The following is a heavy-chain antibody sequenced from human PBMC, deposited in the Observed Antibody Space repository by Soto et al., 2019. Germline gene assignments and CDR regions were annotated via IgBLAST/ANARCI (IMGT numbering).Heavy chain of an antibody. Sequence: GESLKISCTASRYRFTSYWIGWVRQQPGKGLEWMGIIYPGGSSIRYGPSFRGQVTISADKSISTAYLQWSSLKASDTAMYYCARLGYCSGGSCYSPFYYYYYYGMDVWGQGTTVTVSS. V-gene: IGHV5-51*01. J-gene: IGHJ6*02. CDR3: ARLGYCSGGSCYSPFYYYYYYGMDV. CDR2: IYPGGSSI. D-gene: IGHD2-15*01. CDR1: RYRFTSYW.